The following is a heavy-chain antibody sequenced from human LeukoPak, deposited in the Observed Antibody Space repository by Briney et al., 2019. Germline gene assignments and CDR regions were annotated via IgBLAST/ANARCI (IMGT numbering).Heavy chain of an antibody. J-gene: IGHJ2*01. CDR1: GDSISSWY. Sequence: PSETLSLTCTVSGDSISSWYWSRIRQPPGKGLEWIGYIYYSGTTYYNPSLKSRVSISFDTSKNQFSLKLSSVTAADTAVYYCAKVGYCSHGSCLRLDWYFDLWGRGTLVTVSS. V-gene: IGHV4-59*01. CDR3: AKVGYCSHGSCLRLDWYFDL. D-gene: IGHD2-15*01. CDR2: IYYSGTT.